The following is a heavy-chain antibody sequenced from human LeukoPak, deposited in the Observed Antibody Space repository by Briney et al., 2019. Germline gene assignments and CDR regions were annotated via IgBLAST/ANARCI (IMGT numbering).Heavy chain of an antibody. Sequence: SQTLSLTCAVYGGSFSGYYWSWIRQPPGKGLEWIGEISHSGSTNYNPSLKSRVTISVDTSKNQFFLKLSSVTAADTDVYYCARVLDSSGYYYGFDPWGQGTLVTVSS. CDR2: ISHSGST. CDR1: GGSFSGYY. V-gene: IGHV4-34*01. J-gene: IGHJ5*02. CDR3: ARVLDSSGYYYGFDP. D-gene: IGHD3-22*01.